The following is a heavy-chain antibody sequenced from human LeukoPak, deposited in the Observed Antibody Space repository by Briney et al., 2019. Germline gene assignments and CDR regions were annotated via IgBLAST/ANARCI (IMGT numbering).Heavy chain of an antibody. CDR1: GYSFTTYW. V-gene: IGHV5-10-1*01. Sequence: GESLKISCKGSGYSFTTYWISWCGQIPGKALGWMGTIDPSDSYTNYSPSFQGHVTISADKSISTAYLQWSSLKASDTAMYYCARHLTYGSPDYWGQGTLVTVSS. D-gene: IGHD1-26*01. J-gene: IGHJ4*02. CDR3: ARHLTYGSPDY. CDR2: IDPSDSYT.